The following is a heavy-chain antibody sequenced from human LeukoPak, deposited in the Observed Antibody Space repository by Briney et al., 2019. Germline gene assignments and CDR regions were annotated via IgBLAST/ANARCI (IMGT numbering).Heavy chain of an antibody. Sequence: SEPLSLTCAVHGGSLCVYYWRWTRDPLGRGRWCIGEIYLRESTNYNPSLKSRVTISVDTSKNQFSLKLSSVTAADTAVYYCARGQTITIFGVVIIGHYYFDYWGQGTLVTVSS. CDR3: ARGQTITIFGVVIIGHYYFDY. CDR2: IYLREST. CDR1: GGSLCVYY. V-gene: IGHV4-34*01. D-gene: IGHD3-3*01. J-gene: IGHJ4*02.